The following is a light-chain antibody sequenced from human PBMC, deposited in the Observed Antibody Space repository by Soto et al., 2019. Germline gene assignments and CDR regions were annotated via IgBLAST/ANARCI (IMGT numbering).Light chain of an antibody. J-gene: IGKJ1*01. Sequence: KSANTMTESPGARATLSCRASQTVRYSLAWYQQKPGKAPKLLIYAASTLASGVPARFIGNGSGTGFTLTISSLQPDDFATYYCQQYKSDSRTFGQGTKVDIK. V-gene: IGKV1-5*01. CDR1: QTVRYS. CDR3: QQYKSDSRT. CDR2: AAS.